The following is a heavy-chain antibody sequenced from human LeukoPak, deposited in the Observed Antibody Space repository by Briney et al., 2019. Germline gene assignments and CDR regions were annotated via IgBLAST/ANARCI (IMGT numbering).Heavy chain of an antibody. Sequence: PGGSLRLSCAASGFDFNNYVMHWVRQAPGKGLEWVAVISYDGSNKDYADSVKGRFTISRDNSKNTLYLQMNSLRAEDTAVYYCAKDAALIVATYYFDYWGQGTLVTVSS. CDR2: ISYDGSNK. V-gene: IGHV3-30*18. CDR1: GFDFNNYV. J-gene: IGHJ4*02. CDR3: AKDAALIVATYYFDY. D-gene: IGHD3-22*01.